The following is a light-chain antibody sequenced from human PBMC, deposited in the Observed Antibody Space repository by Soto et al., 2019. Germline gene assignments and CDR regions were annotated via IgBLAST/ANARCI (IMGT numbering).Light chain of an antibody. V-gene: IGKV1-5*03. J-gene: IGKJ1*01. CDR3: QHYNSYSEA. CDR2: KAS. CDR1: KTISSW. Sequence: RFTQSHTTRSGSVGDKVTITCRASKTISSWLAWYQQKPGKAPKLLIYKASTLKSGVPSRFSGSGSGTEFTLTISSLQPDDFATYYCQHYNSYSEAFGQGTIVDI.